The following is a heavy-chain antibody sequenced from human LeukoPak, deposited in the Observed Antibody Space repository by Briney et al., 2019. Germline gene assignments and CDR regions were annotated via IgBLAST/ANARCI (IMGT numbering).Heavy chain of an antibody. J-gene: IGHJ4*02. CDR2: INPHSGGT. CDR1: GYTFTGYY. V-gene: IGHV1-2*02. CDR3: ARLYGGNSLGQMDY. D-gene: IGHD4-23*01. Sequence: GASVKVSCKASGYTFTGYYMHWVRQAPGQGLEWMGWINPHSGGTNYAQKFQGRVTMTRDTSISTAYMDLSSLISSDTAVYYCARLYGGNSLGQMDYWGQGTLVTVSS.